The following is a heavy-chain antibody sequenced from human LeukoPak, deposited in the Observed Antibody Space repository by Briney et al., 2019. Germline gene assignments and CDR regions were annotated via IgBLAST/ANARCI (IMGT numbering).Heavy chain of an antibody. CDR2: INPNSGGT. V-gene: IGHV1-2*02. J-gene: IGHJ4*02. D-gene: IGHD3-22*01. Sequence: ASVTVSCKASGYTFTGYYMHWVRQAPGQGLEWMGWINPNSGGTNYAQKFQGRVTMTRDTSISTAYMELSRLRSDDTAVYYCARDRYYDSSGYTFDYGGQGTLVTVSS. CDR3: ARDRYYDSSGYTFDY. CDR1: GYTFTGYY.